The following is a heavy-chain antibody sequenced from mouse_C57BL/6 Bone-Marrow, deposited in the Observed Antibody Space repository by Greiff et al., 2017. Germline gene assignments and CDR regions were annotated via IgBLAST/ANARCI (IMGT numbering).Heavy chain of an antibody. V-gene: IGHV1-19*01. CDR2: INPYNGGT. CDR3: ASFWDHFDY. Sequence: VQLQQSGPVLVKPGASVKMSCKASGYTFTDSYMNWVKQSHGKSLEWIGVINPYNGGTSYNQKFKGKATLTVDKSSSTAYMELNSLTSEDSAVYYCASFWDHFDYWGQGTTLTVSS. J-gene: IGHJ2*01. D-gene: IGHD4-1*01. CDR1: GYTFTDSY.